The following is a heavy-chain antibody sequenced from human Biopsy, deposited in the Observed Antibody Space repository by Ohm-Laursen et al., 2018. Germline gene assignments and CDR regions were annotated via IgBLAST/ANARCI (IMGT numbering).Heavy chain of an antibody. CDR3: ARGLPTEYGDYFSLDY. Sequence: SSVKVSCKASGGTVSRYAISWVRQAPGQGLEWMGGIIPVFGLATYAQRLQGRVSITADTSTNTAYMELSSLRSDDTAVYFCARGLPTEYGDYFSLDYWGQGTLAIVSS. D-gene: IGHD4-17*01. J-gene: IGHJ4*02. CDR2: IIPVFGLA. V-gene: IGHV1-69*17. CDR1: GGTVSRYA.